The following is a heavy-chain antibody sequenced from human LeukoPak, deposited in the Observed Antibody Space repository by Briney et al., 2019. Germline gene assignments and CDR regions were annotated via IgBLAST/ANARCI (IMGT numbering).Heavy chain of an antibody. Sequence: GGSLRLSCAASGFTFSSYSMNWVRQEPGKGLEWVSLIYSGGSTYYADSVKGRFTISRDNSKNTLYLQMNSLRAEDTAVYYCTRAAVGATGDYYGMDVWGQGTTVTVSS. CDR2: IYSGGST. J-gene: IGHJ6*02. CDR1: GFTFSSYS. CDR3: TRAAVGATGDYYGMDV. D-gene: IGHD1-26*01. V-gene: IGHV3-66*01.